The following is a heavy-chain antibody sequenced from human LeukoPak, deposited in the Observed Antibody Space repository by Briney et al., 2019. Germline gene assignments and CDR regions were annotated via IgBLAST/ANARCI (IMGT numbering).Heavy chain of an antibody. J-gene: IGHJ4*02. CDR3: ARDNVVDATSGIDY. CDR2: VSYSGST. D-gene: IGHD2-21*01. CDR1: GDSISSSSYY. Sequence: SETLSLTCTVSGDSISSSSYYWGWIRQPPGKGLEWIGSVSYSGSTYYSPSLKSRVTISLDTSKNQFSLKLTSMTAADTAVYFCARDNVVDATSGIDYWGQGTLVTVSS. V-gene: IGHV4-39*07.